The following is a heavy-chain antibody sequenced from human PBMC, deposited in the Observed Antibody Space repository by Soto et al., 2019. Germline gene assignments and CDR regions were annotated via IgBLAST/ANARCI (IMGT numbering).Heavy chain of an antibody. D-gene: IGHD2-21*02. CDR2: IYYSGST. V-gene: IGHV4-39*01. J-gene: IGHJ6*02. CDR1: GGSISSSSYY. Sequence: QLQLQESGPGLVKPSETLSLTCTVSGGSISSSSYYWGWIRQPPGKGLEWIGSIYYSGSTYYNPSLKSRVTISVDTSKNQFSLKLSSVTAADTAVYYCARRHIVVVTAIRYYYYYGMDVWGQGTTVTVSS. CDR3: ARRHIVVVTAIRYYYYYGMDV.